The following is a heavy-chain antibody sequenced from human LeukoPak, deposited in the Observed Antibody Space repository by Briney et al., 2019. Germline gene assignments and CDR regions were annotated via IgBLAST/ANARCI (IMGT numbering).Heavy chain of an antibody. CDR3: ARGFDFYYCGGDCYLAY. CDR2: INPNSGGT. CDR1: GYTFTGYY. D-gene: IGHD2-21*02. V-gene: IGHV1-2*02. Sequence: EASVTVSCKASGYTFTGYYMHWVRQAPGQGLEWMGWINPNSGGTNYAQKFQGRVTMTRDTSISTAYMELSRLRSDDTAVYYCARGFDFYYCGGDCYLAYWGQGTLVTVSS. J-gene: IGHJ4*02.